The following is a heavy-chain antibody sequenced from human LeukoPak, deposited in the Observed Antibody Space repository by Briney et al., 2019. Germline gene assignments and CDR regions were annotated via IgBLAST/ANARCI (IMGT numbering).Heavy chain of an antibody. CDR2: INHSGNT. J-gene: IGHJ5*02. CDR1: IESFSGHS. V-gene: IGHV4-34*01. CDR3: ARGGYSSGYAMQGGWFDP. Sequence: SETLSLTCAVYIESFSGHSWTWIRQPPGKGLEWIGEINHSGNTNYNPSLKSRVTISVDTSKNQLSLKLSSVTAADTAVYYCARGGYSSGYAMQGGWFDPWGQGTLVTVSS. D-gene: IGHD5-18*01.